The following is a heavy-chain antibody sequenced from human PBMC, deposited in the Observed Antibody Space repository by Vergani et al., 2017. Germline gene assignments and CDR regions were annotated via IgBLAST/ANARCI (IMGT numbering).Heavy chain of an antibody. J-gene: IGHJ4*02. CDR2: ISGSGGST. CDR1: GFTFSSYA. V-gene: IGHV3-23*01. Sequence: EVQLLESGGGLVQPGGSLRLSCAASGFTFSSYAMSWVRQAPGKGLEWVSAISGSGGSTYYADSVKGRFTISRDNSKNTLYMQMYSLRAEDTAVYYCAKGPIAAASTRAXFDYWGQGTLVTVSS. CDR3: AKGPIAAASTRAXFDY. D-gene: IGHD6-13*01.